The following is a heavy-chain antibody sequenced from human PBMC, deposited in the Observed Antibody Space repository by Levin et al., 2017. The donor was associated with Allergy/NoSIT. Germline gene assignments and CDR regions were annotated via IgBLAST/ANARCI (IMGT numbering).Heavy chain of an antibody. CDR2: IGTAGDT. CDR1: GFTFSSYD. D-gene: IGHD6-13*01. V-gene: IGHV3-13*04. Sequence: GGSLRLSCAASGFTFSSYDMHWVRQATGKGLEWVSAIGTAGDTYYPGSVKGRFTISRENAKNSLYLQMNSLRAGDTAVYYCARATGIAAANDAFDIWGQGTMVTVSS. J-gene: IGHJ3*02. CDR3: ARATGIAAANDAFDI.